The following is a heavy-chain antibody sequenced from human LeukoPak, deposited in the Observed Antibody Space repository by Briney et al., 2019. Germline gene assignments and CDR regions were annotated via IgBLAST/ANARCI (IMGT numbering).Heavy chain of an antibody. J-gene: IGHJ4*02. CDR3: ARCRSETRWAVSIDF. Sequence: SETLSLTCAVYGGSFSGYYWSWIRQPPGKGLEWIGSIYYSGDTYYNPSLKSRVTISVDTSKNQFSLKLSSVTAADTALYYCARCRSETRWAVSIDFWGQGTLVTVSS. D-gene: IGHD4-23*01. CDR2: IYYSGDT. V-gene: IGHV4-34*01. CDR1: GGSFSGYY.